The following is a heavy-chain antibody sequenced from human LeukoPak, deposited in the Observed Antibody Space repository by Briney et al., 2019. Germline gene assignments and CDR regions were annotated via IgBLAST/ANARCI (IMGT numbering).Heavy chain of an antibody. CDR2: INHSGST. V-gene: IGHV4-34*01. Sequence: SETLSLTCAVYGGSFSGYYWSWIRQPPGKGLEWIGEINHSGSTNYNPSLKSRVTISVDTSKNQFSLKLSSVTAADTAVYYCAREMEMATIADYWGQGTLVTVSS. CDR1: GGSFSGYY. D-gene: IGHD5-24*01. J-gene: IGHJ4*02. CDR3: AREMEMATIADY.